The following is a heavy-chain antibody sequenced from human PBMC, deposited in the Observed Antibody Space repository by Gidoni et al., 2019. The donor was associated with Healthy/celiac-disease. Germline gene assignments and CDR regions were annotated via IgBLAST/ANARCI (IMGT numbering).Heavy chain of an antibody. J-gene: IGHJ6*02. V-gene: IGHV3-23*01. Sequence: EVQLLESGGGLVQPGGSLRLSCAASGFTFSSYAMSWVRQAPGKGMEWVSAISGSGGSTYYADSVKGRFTISRDNSKNTLYLQMNSLRAEDTAVYYCAKGGTGTTVGYYYGMDVWGQGTTVTVSS. CDR1: GFTFSSYA. CDR2: ISGSGGST. CDR3: AKGGTGTTVGYYYGMDV. D-gene: IGHD1-7*01.